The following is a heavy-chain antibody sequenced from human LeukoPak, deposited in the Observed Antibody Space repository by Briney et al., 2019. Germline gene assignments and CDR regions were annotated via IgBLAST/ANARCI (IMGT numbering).Heavy chain of an antibody. V-gene: IGHV3-53*01. D-gene: IGHD1-1*01. CDR2: IYSGGST. J-gene: IGHJ6*03. CDR3: ARVQLEPPYYYYMDV. Sequence: PGGYLRLSCAASGFTVSSNYMSWVRQAPGKGLEWVSVIYSGGSTYYADSVKGRFTISRDNSKNTLYLQMNSLRAEDTAVYYCARVQLEPPYYYYMDVWGKGTTVTVSS. CDR1: GFTVSSNY.